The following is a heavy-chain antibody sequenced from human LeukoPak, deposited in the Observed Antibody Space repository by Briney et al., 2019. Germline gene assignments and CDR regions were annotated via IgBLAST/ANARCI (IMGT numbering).Heavy chain of an antibody. CDR3: ARDLYGGTSATFDY. CDR1: GYTFTSYG. Sequence: ASVKVSCKASGYTFTSYGISWVRQAPGQGLEWMGWINPNSGGTYYAQKFQGRVTMTSDTSISTAYMELSRLRSDNTAMYYCARDLYGGTSATFDYWGQGTLVTVSS. V-gene: IGHV1-2*02. J-gene: IGHJ4*02. D-gene: IGHD4-23*01. CDR2: INPNSGGT.